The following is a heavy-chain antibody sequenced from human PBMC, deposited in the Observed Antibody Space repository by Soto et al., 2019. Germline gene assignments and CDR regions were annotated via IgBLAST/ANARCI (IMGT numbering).Heavy chain of an antibody. CDR2: INPSGGST. J-gene: IGHJ5*02. CDR1: GYTFTSYY. D-gene: IGHD3-10*01. CDR3: ARDPAMVRGVITLSYNWFDP. V-gene: IGHV1-46*03. Sequence: QVQLVQSGAEVKKPGASVKVSCKASGYTFTSYYMHWVRQAPGQGLEWMGIINPSGGSTSYAQKFQGRVTMTRDTSTSTVYMELSSLRSEDTAVYYCARDPAMVRGVITLSYNWFDPWGQGTLVTVSS.